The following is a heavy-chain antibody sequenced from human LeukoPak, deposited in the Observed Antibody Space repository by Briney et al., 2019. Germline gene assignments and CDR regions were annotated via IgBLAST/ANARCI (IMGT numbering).Heavy chain of an antibody. D-gene: IGHD2-2*01. Sequence: PSETLSLTCAVSGVSFGRYSWTWIRQSPGKGLECIGEINFSGYTKYNPPLKSRVTTSVDTSKNQFSLKLASVTAADTAIYFCARVGSTPAKFDHWGQGTLVTVSS. V-gene: IGHV4-34*01. J-gene: IGHJ4*02. CDR3: ARVGSTPAKFDH. CDR1: GVSFGRYS. CDR2: INFSGYT.